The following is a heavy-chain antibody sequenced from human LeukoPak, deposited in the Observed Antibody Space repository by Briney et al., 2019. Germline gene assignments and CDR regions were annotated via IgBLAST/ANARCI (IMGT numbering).Heavy chain of an antibody. D-gene: IGHD1-26*01. J-gene: IGHJ3*02. CDR2: INHSGST. CDR1: GGSFSGYY. V-gene: IGHV4-34*01. CDR3: ARDHRDSGSYRYAFDI. Sequence: PSETLSLTCAVYGGSFSGYYWSWIRQPPGKGLEWIGEINHSGSTNYNPSLKSRVTISVDTSKNQFSLKLSSVTAADTAVYYCARDHRDSGSYRYAFDIWGQGTMVTVSS.